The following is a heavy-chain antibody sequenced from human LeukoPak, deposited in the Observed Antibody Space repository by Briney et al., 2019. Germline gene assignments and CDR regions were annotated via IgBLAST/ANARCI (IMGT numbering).Heavy chain of an antibody. Sequence: GGSLRLSCAASGFTLNNYATSWVRQAPGKGLGWVSAISDSGADTYYADSVKGLFTISRDASKNTLYLQMNSLRAEDTAVYYCAKDLVLRSGYPNWFDPWGQGTLVTVSS. CDR1: GFTLNNYA. V-gene: IGHV3-23*01. D-gene: IGHD3-3*01. J-gene: IGHJ5*02. CDR3: AKDLVLRSGYPNWFDP. CDR2: ISDSGADT.